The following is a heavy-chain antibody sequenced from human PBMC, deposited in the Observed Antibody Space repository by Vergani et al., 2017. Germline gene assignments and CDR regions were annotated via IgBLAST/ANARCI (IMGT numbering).Heavy chain of an antibody. CDR3: GRGSDNYN. CDR1: GFTFSSHA. CDR2: IKNTVDRT. V-gene: IGHV3-23*01. Sequence: EVQLLESEGAVVQPGGSLRLFCVASGFTFSSHAMSWVRQVHGQGLEWVSSIKNTVDRTHYADSVKGRFTISRDNSKNTLYLQMNSLRVEDTAVYYCGRGSDNYNWGQGSLVTVSS. D-gene: IGHD5-24*01. J-gene: IGHJ4*02.